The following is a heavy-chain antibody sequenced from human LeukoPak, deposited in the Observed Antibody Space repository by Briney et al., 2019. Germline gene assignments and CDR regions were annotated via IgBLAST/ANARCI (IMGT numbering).Heavy chain of an antibody. CDR3: ARDSGCGNNDY. V-gene: IGHV1-3*01. D-gene: IGHD1/OR15-1a*01. CDR1: GYTFTSYA. J-gene: IGHJ4*02. Sequence: VASVKVSCKASGYTFTSYAIHWVRQAPGQRLEWMGWISAGNGNTKYSQNFQGRVTFISNTSATTAFMELSSLRSEDAAVYYCARDSGCGNNDYWGQGTLVTVSS. CDR2: ISAGNGNT.